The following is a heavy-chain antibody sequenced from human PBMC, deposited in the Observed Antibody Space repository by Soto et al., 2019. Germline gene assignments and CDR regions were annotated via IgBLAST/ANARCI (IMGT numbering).Heavy chain of an antibody. CDR3: ARPYKGCSGGSCYGSAFDI. CDR1: GGSISSSSYY. CDR2: IYYSGST. J-gene: IGHJ3*02. V-gene: IGHV4-39*01. D-gene: IGHD2-15*01. Sequence: QLQLQESGPGLVKPSETLSLTCTVSGGSISSSSYYWGWIRQPPGKGLEWIGSIYYSGSTYYNPSLKSRVTISVDTSKNQFSLKLSSVTAADTAVYYCARPYKGCSGGSCYGSAFDIWGQGTMVTVSS.